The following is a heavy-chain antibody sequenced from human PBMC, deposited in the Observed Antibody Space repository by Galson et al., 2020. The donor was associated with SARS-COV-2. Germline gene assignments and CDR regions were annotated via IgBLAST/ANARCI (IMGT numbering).Heavy chain of an antibody. CDR2: ISHTGST. CDR3: ARQFPYDSSFHVDY. J-gene: IGHJ4*02. CDR1: GASISTTAYY. D-gene: IGHD3-22*01. Sequence: SETLSLTCTVSGASISTTAYYWGWFRQPPGKGLVWIGSISHTGSTFYNPSLKSRVTISVDTSNNRFSLTLRSVTAADTAVFYCARQFPYDSSFHVDYWGQGTLVTVSS. V-gene: IGHV4-39*01.